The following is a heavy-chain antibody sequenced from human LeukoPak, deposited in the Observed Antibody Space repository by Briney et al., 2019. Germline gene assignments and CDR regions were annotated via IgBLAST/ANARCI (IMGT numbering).Heavy chain of an antibody. CDR2: IYYSGST. CDR1: GGSFSGYY. CDR3: ARPVTMVRGVHDAFDI. V-gene: IGHV4-34*01. J-gene: IGHJ3*02. Sequence: SETLSLTCAVYGGSFSGYYWSWIRQPPGKGLEWIGSIYYSGSTYYNPSLKSRVTISVDTSKNQFSLKLSSVTAADTAVYYCARPVTMVRGVHDAFDIWGQGTMVTVSS. D-gene: IGHD3-10*01.